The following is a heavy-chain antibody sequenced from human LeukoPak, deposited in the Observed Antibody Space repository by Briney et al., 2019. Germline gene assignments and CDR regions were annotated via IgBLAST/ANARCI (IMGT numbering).Heavy chain of an antibody. CDR2: INPNSGGT. CDR1: GYTFTSYD. D-gene: IGHD1-26*01. V-gene: IGHV1-2*02. CDR3: ASGRWEPYDAFDI. Sequence: ASVKVSCKASGYTFTSYDINWVRQATGQGLEWMGWINPNSGGTNYAQKFQGRVTMTRDTSISTAYMELSRLRSDDTALYHCASGRWEPYDAFDIWGQGTMVTVSS. J-gene: IGHJ3*02.